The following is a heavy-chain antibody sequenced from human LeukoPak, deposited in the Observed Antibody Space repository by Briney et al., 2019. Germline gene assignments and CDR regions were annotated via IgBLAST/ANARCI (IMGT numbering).Heavy chain of an antibody. J-gene: IGHJ4*02. CDR1: GFTFSSYA. V-gene: IGHV3-30-3*01. D-gene: IGHD2-2*01. Sequence: GGSLRLSCAASGFTFSSYAMHWVRQAPGKGLEWVAVILYGGSNKYYADSVKGRFTISRDNSKNTLYLQMNSLRAEDTAVYYCARDPGGYCSSTSCYRAHFDYWGQGTLVTVSS. CDR3: ARDPGGYCSSTSCYRAHFDY. CDR2: ILYGGSNK.